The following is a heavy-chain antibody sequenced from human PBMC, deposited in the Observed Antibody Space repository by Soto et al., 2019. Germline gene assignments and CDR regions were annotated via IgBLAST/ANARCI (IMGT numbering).Heavy chain of an antibody. CDR3: ASSAGHPGDFFYYNGMDV. D-gene: IGHD3-10*01. CDR1: GASLMNYY. Sequence: NPSETLSLTCIVSGASLMNYYCHRFRQLACKCLEWIGYVYTPDYTRYNSSLKSRVTISVDTSKSQFSLRLNSVTAADTAVYYCASSAGHPGDFFYYNGMDVWGQGTTVTVSS. V-gene: IGHV4-4*08. CDR2: VYTPDYT. J-gene: IGHJ6*02.